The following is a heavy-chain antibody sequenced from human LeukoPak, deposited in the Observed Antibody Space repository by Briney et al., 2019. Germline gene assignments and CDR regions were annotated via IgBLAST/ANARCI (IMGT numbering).Heavy chain of an antibody. D-gene: IGHD7-27*01. Sequence: ASVKVSCKASGYTVSDYFIHWVRQAPAQGLEWMGRINPNSGVTEYAQNFQGRVTMTRDTSISASYMELNRLTSDDTAIYYCARDLSSTSNWELDYWGQGTLVTDSS. CDR1: GYTVSDYF. CDR3: ARDLSSTSNWELDY. CDR2: INPNSGVT. V-gene: IGHV1-2*06. J-gene: IGHJ4*02.